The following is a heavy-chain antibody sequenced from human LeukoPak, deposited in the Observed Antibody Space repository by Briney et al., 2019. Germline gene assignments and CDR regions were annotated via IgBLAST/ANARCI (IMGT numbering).Heavy chain of an antibody. D-gene: IGHD5-18*01. J-gene: IGHJ3*01. V-gene: IGHV4-34*01. CDR3: ARRNTQLWLRP. CDR2: INHSGST. CDR1: GFTFSSYS. Sequence: GSLRLSCAASGFTFSSYSMNWIRQPPGKGLEWIGEINHSGSTNYNPSLKSRVTISVDTSKNQFSLKLSSVTAADTAVYYCARRNTQLWLRPWGQGTMVTVSS.